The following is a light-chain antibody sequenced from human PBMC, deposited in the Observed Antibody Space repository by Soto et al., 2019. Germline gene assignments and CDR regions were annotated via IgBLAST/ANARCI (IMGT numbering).Light chain of an antibody. V-gene: IGLV1-47*01. J-gene: IGLJ2*01. Sequence: QSVLAQPPSASGSPGQTVTISCAGSSSDIGHTYVYWFQQLPGTAPKLVIYRDGQRPSGVPDRFSGSKSGTSASLAIVGLRSEDEADYYCATWDKTLNGVVFGEGTQLTVL. CDR2: RDG. CDR1: SSDIGHTY. CDR3: ATWDKTLNGVV.